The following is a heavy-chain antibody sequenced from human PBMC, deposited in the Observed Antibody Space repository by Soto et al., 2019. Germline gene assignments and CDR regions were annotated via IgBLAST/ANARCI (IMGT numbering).Heavy chain of an antibody. V-gene: IGHV3-23*01. CDR3: AKSLTAQVLYYFDP. Sequence: VGSLRLSCAASGFTFSNYAMVWVRQAPGKGLEWVSAIARAGDLIRYADSVKGRFTISRDNSNNTLYLQMSSLRAEDTAIYFCAKSLTAQVLYYFDPCGPRTQVTVSS. CDR1: GFTFSNYA. D-gene: IGHD2-2*02. J-gene: IGHJ5*02. CDR2: IARAGDLI.